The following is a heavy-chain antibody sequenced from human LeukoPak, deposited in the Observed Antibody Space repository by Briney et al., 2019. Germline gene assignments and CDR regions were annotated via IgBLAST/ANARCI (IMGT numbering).Heavy chain of an antibody. CDR3: TTFVAGPRYCTNGVCPVDTAMVHNY. D-gene: IGHD2-8*01. V-gene: IGHV3-15*01. CDR2: IKSKTGGGTT. J-gene: IGHJ4*02. CDR1: GFTFSNAW. Sequence: KPGGSLRLSCAASGFTFSNAWMSWVRQAPGKGLEWVGRIKSKTGGGTTDYAAPVKGRFTISRDDSKNTLYLQMNSLKTEDTAVYYCTTFVAGPRYCTNGVCPVDTAMVHNYWGQGTLVTVSS.